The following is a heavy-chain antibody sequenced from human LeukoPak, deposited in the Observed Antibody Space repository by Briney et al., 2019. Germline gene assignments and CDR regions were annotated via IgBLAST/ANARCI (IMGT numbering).Heavy chain of an antibody. Sequence: GRSLRLSCAASGFTFSSYGMHWVRQAPGKGLEWVALIWYDGTNKYYADSVKGRFTISRDNSKNTLYLQMNSLRAEDTAVYYCARARQNWFDPWGQGTLVTVSS. V-gene: IGHV3-33*01. J-gene: IGHJ5*02. D-gene: IGHD1-1*01. CDR2: IWYDGTNK. CDR3: ARARQNWFDP. CDR1: GFTFSSYG.